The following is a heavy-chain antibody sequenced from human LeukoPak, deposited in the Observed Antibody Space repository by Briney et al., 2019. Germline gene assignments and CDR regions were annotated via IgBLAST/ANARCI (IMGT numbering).Heavy chain of an antibody. J-gene: IGHJ4*02. CDR2: IYPGDSDT. V-gene: IGHV5-51*01. CDR1: GYTFTSYW. Sequence: GESLKISCNGSGYTFTSYWIGWVRQMPGKGLELMGIIYPGDSDTRYSPSFQGQVTISADKSISTAYLQWSSLKASDTAMYYCARRGYCSGGTCYSAPFDYWGQGTLVTVSS. D-gene: IGHD2-15*01. CDR3: ARRGYCSGGTCYSAPFDY.